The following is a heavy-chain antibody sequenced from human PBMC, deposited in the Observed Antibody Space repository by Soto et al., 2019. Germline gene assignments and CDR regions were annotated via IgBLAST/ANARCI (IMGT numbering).Heavy chain of an antibody. CDR2: ISYDGSNK. Sequence: PVGSLRVSWAASLFTFSSYAMDWVLQAPGKGLEWVSFISYDGSNKYYADSVKGRFTISRDNSKNTLYLQMNSLRAEDTALYYCAQGGSTWSDFDHWGQGSLVTVSS. D-gene: IGHD6-13*01. CDR1: LFTFSSYA. J-gene: IGHJ4*02. V-gene: IGHV3-30-3*02. CDR3: AQGGSTWSDFDH.